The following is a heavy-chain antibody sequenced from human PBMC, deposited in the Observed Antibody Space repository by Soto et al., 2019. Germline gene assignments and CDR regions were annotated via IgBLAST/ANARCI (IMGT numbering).Heavy chain of an antibody. D-gene: IGHD3-10*01. V-gene: IGHV4-59*08. CDR2: IYYSGST. J-gene: IGHJ6*03. Sequence: SETLSLTCTVSGGSISSYYWSWIRQPPGKGLEWIGYIYYSGSTNYNPSLKSRVTISVDTSKNQFSLKLSSVTAADTAVYYCARLRVFIYYGSGSYLWGAGYYYYMDVWGKGTTVTVSS. CDR1: GGSISSYY. CDR3: ARLRVFIYYGSGSYLWGAGYYYYMDV.